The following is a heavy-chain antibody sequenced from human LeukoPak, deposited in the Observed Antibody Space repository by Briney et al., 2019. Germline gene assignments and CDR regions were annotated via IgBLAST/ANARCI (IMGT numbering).Heavy chain of an antibody. CDR3: ARDTDDYVWGRDY. CDR2: IYYSGNT. CDR1: GGSISSGGYY. V-gene: IGHV4-31*03. J-gene: IGHJ4*02. Sequence: PSETLSLTCTVSGGSISSGGYYWSWLRQHPGKGLEWIGSIYYSGNTYYNPSLKSRVTISVDTSKNQFSLKLSSVTAADTAVYYCARDTDDYVWGRDYWGQGTLVTVSS. D-gene: IGHD3-16*01.